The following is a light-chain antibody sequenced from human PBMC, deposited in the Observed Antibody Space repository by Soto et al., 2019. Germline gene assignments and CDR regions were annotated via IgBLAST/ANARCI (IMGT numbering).Light chain of an antibody. CDR1: QSISNN. CDR2: SIS. V-gene: IGKV1-39*01. Sequence: DIQMTQSPSSLSASVGDRVSITCRASQSISNNLNWYQQKPGKAPKLLIYSISSFQSGVPSRFSGSGGWTDFTLTITGLDPEDFATYYCQQSYSRPWTFGQGTKVDTK. J-gene: IGKJ1*01. CDR3: QQSYSRPWT.